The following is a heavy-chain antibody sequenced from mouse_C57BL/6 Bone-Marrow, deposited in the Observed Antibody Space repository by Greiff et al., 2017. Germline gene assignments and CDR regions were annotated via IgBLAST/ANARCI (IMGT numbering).Heavy chain of an antibody. J-gene: IGHJ3*01. CDR3: ARGDYSWFAY. CDR1: GYSITSGYY. CDR2: ISYDGSN. V-gene: IGHV3-6*01. D-gene: IGHD2-13*01. Sequence: EVHLVESGPGLVKPSQSLSLTCSVTGYSITSGYYWNWIRQFPGNKLEWMGYISYDGSNNYNPSLKNRISITRDTSKNQFFLKLNSVTTEDTATYYCARGDYSWFAYWGPGTLVTVSA.